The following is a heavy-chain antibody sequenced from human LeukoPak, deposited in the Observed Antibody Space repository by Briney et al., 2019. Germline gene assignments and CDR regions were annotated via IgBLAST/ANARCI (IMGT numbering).Heavy chain of an antibody. J-gene: IGHJ4*02. V-gene: IGHV3-9*03. CDR3: AKDSNYDFWSGYPEFDY. D-gene: IGHD3-3*01. CDR2: IGGNGGTT. Sequence: GGSLRLSCTDSGLTFSQYAINWVRQAPGKGLEWVSVIGGNGGTTHYAESVKGRFTISRDNAKNSLYLQMNSLRAEDMALYYCAKDSNYDFWSGYPEFDYWGQGTLVTVSS. CDR1: GLTFSQYA.